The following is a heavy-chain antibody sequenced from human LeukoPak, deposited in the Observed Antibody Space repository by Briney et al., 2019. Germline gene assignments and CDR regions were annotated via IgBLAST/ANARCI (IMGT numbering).Heavy chain of an antibody. V-gene: IGHV1-2*02. CDR1: GYTFTDYY. CDR2: INPNSGGT. D-gene: IGHD2-15*01. CDR3: ARSRCRGGSCDSDY. J-gene: IGHJ4*02. Sequence: ASVKVSCKASGYTFTDYYVHWVRQAPGQGLEWVGWINPNSGGTKYAQKFQGRLTMTRDTSISTAYMELSPLISDDTALYYCARSRCRGGSCDSDYGGRGTRVTVSS.